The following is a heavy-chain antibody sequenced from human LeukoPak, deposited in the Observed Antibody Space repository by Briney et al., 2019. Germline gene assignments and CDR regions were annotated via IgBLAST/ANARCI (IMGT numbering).Heavy chain of an antibody. D-gene: IGHD2-2*01. CDR1: GGTFSSYA. V-gene: IGHV1-69*13. J-gene: IGHJ4*02. CDR2: IIPIFGTA. CDR3: ARSPTVSVGYCSSVTCQADY. Sequence: SVKVSCKASGGTFSSYAISWVRQAPGQGLEWMGGIIPIFGTANYAQKFRGRVTITADESTSTAYMELSSLRSEDTAVYYCARSPTVSVGYCSSVTCQADYWGQGTLVTVSS.